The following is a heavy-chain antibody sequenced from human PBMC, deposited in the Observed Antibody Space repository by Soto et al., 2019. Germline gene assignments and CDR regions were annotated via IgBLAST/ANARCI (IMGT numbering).Heavy chain of an antibody. J-gene: IGHJ2*01. CDR1: GGSISSGGYY. CDR3: ARGYYDFWSGYFLWYFDL. Sequence: QVQLQESGPGLVKPSQTLSLTCTVSGGSISSGGYYWSWIRQHPGKGLELIGYIYYSGSTYYNPSLKSRVTISVDTSKNQFSLKLSSVTAADTAVYYCARGYYDFWSGYFLWYFDLWGRGTLVTVSS. D-gene: IGHD3-3*01. CDR2: IYYSGST. V-gene: IGHV4-31*03.